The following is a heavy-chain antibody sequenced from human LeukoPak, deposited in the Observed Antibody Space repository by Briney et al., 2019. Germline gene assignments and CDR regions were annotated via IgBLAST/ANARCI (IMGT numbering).Heavy chain of an antibody. Sequence: GGSVKVSCTSSGYTFTSFGVTWVRQAPGQGLEWMGWITTYHVNTKYAQKFHGRVTMTTDTSTSTVYMELRSLTSDDTAVYYCARVGGSSNFDYWGQGTPVTVSS. CDR1: GYTFTSFG. D-gene: IGHD1-26*01. CDR2: ITTYHVNT. J-gene: IGHJ4*02. CDR3: ARVGGSSNFDY. V-gene: IGHV1-18*01.